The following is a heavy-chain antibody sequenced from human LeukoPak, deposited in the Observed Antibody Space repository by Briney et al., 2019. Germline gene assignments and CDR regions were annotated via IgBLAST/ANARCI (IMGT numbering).Heavy chain of an antibody. CDR2: ISSSSSTI. Sequence: AGGSLRLSCAASGFTFSSYSMNWVRQAPGKGLEWVSYISSSSSTIYYADSVKGRFTISRDNAKNSLYLQMNSLRAEDTAVYYCARESYYDSSGYGGWGQGTLVTVSS. V-gene: IGHV3-48*01. J-gene: IGHJ4*02. CDR3: ARESYYDSSGYGG. D-gene: IGHD3-22*01. CDR1: GFTFSSYS.